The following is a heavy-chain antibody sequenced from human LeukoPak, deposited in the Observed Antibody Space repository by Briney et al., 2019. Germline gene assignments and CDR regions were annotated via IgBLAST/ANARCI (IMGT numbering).Heavy chain of an antibody. J-gene: IGHJ5*02. CDR2: IYHSGST. V-gene: IGHV4-30-2*01. CDR3: ARGDSENWFDP. CDR1: GGSISSYS. D-gene: IGHD2-21*02. Sequence: SETLSLTCTVSGGSISSYSWSWIRQPPGKGLEWIGYIYHSGSTYYNPSLKSRVTISVDRSKNQFSLKLSSVTAADTAVYYCARGDSENWFDPWGQGTLVTVSS.